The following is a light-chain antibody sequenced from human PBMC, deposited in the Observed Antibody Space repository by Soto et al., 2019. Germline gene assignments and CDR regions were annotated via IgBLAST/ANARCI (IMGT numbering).Light chain of an antibody. Sequence: EIVLTQSPGTLSWSPGERATLSCRASQSINNRYLAWYQQKPGQAPRRLIYAASSRATVIPHRFSGSGSGIDFTVAIRRIEPEDLAEYNGQHLGSSPGFPVAPANNVDI. V-gene: IGKV3-20*01. CDR2: AAS. CDR1: QSINNRY. J-gene: IGKJ3*01. CDR3: QHLGSSPGFP.